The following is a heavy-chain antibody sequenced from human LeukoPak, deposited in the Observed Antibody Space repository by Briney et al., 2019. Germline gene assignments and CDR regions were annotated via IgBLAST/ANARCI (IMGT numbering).Heavy chain of an antibody. J-gene: IGHJ6*02. CDR1: GYTFTGYY. Sequence: GASVKVSCKASGYTFTGYYMPWVRQAPGQGLEWMGWINPNSGGTNYAQKFQGRVTMTRDTSISTAYMELSRLRSDDTAVYYCARDEYGDYIPNYYYYGMDVWGQGTTVTVSS. D-gene: IGHD4-17*01. CDR2: INPNSGGT. CDR3: ARDEYGDYIPNYYYYGMDV. V-gene: IGHV1-2*02.